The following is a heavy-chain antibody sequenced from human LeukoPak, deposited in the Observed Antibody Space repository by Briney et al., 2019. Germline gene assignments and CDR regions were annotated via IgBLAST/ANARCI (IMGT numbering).Heavy chain of an antibody. CDR1: GYAFTGYY. D-gene: IGHD4-23*01. V-gene: IGHV1-2*06. J-gene: IGHJ4*02. CDR3: AREKYDGKSWDS. CDR2: INPNSGGT. Sequence: ASVKVSCKASGYAFTGYYIHWVRQAPGQGLEWMGRINPNSGGTNYAQNFQGRVTMTRDTFISTAYMELTRLRSDDTAVYYCAREKYDGKSWDSWGQGTLVTVSS.